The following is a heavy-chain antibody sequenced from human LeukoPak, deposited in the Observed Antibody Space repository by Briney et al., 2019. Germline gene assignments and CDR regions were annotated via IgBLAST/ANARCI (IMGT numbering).Heavy chain of an antibody. CDR3: ARVQLVLGYYYYYYMDV. J-gene: IGHJ6*03. D-gene: IGHD6-13*01. Sequence: ASVKVSCKASGGTFSSYAISWVRQAPGQGLEWMGGIIPIFGTANYAQKFQGRVTITADESTSTAYMELSSLRSEDTAVYYCARVQLVLGYYYYYYMDVWGKGTTVTVSS. CDR1: GGTFSSYA. V-gene: IGHV1-69*01. CDR2: IIPIFGTA.